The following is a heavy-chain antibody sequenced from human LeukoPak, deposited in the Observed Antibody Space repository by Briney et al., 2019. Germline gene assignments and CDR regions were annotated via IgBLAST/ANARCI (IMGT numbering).Heavy chain of an antibody. CDR2: IYTSGST. J-gene: IGHJ5*02. CDR1: GGSFSGYY. D-gene: IGHD2-15*01. CDR3: ARGRICCSGLNRHWFDP. Sequence: SETLSLTCAVYGGSFSGYYWNWIRQPAGKGLEWIGRIYTSGSTNYNPSLKSRVTISVDTSKNQFSLKLSSVTAADTAVYYCARGRICCSGLNRHWFDPWGQGTLVTVSS. V-gene: IGHV4-59*10.